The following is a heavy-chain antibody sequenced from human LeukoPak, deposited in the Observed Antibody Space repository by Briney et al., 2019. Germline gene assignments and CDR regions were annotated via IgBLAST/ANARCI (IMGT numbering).Heavy chain of an antibody. D-gene: IGHD5-18*01. J-gene: IGHJ3*02. CDR2: ISWNSGSI. CDR1: GFTSDDYA. Sequence: PGRSLRLSCAASGFTSDDYAMHWVRQAPGKGLEWGSGISWNSGSIGYADSVKGRFTISRDNANNSLYLQKNTLRAEAMALYYCAKWVTAWIQLGDYAFDILGQGTMVTVSS. V-gene: IGHV3-9*02. CDR3: AKWVTAWIQLGDYAFDI.